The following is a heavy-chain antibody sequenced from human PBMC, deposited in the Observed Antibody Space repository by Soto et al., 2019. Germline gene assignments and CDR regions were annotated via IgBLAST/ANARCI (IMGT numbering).Heavy chain of an antibody. Sequence: GGSLRLSCAASVFPFSSYGMHWVRQAPGKGLEWVAVIWYDGSNKYYADSVKGRFTISRDNSKNTLYLQMNSLRAEDTAVYYCARDRDMTTGSVYFDYWGQGTLVTVSS. CDR2: IWYDGSNK. D-gene: IGHD4-4*01. CDR3: ARDRDMTTGSVYFDY. CDR1: VFPFSSYG. J-gene: IGHJ4*02. V-gene: IGHV3-33*01.